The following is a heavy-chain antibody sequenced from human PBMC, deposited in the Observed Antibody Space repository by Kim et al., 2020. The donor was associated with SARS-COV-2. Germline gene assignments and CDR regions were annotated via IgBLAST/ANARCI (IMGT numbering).Heavy chain of an antibody. CDR2: INHSGST. D-gene: IGHD3-3*01. CDR3: ARGGGASFGVVIIGPLDY. Sequence: SETLSLTCAVYGGSFSGYYWSWIRQPPGKGLEWIGEINHSGSTNYNPSLKSRVTISVDTSKNQFSLKLSSVTAADTAVYYCARGGGASFGVVIIGPLDYWGQGTLVTVSS. V-gene: IGHV4-34*01. CDR1: GGSFSGYY. J-gene: IGHJ4*02.